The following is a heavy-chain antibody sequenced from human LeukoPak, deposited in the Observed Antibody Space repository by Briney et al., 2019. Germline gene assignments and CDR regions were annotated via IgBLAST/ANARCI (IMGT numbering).Heavy chain of an antibody. V-gene: IGHV4-39*01. J-gene: IGHJ4*02. CDR1: GGSISSSSYY. CDR2: IYYSGST. Sequence: SETLSLTCTVSGGSISSSSYYWGWIRQPPGKGLEWIGSIYYSGSTYYNPSLKSRVTISVDTSKNQFSLKLSPVTAADTAVYYCARRFVDSSSLDYWGQGTLVTVSS. D-gene: IGHD6-6*01. CDR3: ARRFVDSSSLDY.